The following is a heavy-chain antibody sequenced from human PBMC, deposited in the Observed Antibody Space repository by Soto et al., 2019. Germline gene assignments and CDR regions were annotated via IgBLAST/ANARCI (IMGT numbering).Heavy chain of an antibody. CDR3: ARGRYGDY. CDR1: GYAFTTYG. J-gene: IGHJ4*02. CDR2: ISAHNGNT. V-gene: IGHV1-18*01. Sequence: QVPLVQSGAEVKKPGASVKVSCKGSGYAFTTYGITWVRQAPGQGLEWMGWISAHNGNTNYAQKLQGRVTVTRDTSTSTAYMELRSLRSDDTVVYYCARGRYGDYWGQGALVTVSS. D-gene: IGHD1-1*01.